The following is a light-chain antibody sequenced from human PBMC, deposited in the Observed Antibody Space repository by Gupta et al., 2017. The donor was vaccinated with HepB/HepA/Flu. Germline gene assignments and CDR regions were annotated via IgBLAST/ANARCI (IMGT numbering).Light chain of an antibody. J-gene: IGLJ3*02. CDR3: CSYAGTRTLWV. CDR1: SSDVGSSNL. V-gene: IGLV2-23*02. CDR2: EVN. Sequence: SALTQPASVSESPGQSIIISCTGTSSDVGSSNLVSWYQQYPGKAPKLIIYEVNKRPSGVSNRFSGSKSGNTASLTISGLQAEDEADYYCCSYAGTRTLWVFGGGTKLTVL.